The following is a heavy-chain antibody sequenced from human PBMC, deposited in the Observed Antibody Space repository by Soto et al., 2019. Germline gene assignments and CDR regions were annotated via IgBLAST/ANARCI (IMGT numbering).Heavy chain of an antibody. CDR2: ISASGDNT. V-gene: IGHV3-23*01. D-gene: IGHD4-17*01. Sequence: EVHLLESGGGLLQPGGSLRLSCAASEFTFSDYAMSWVRQAPGKGLEWVSGISASGDNTYSADSVKGRFTISRDNSMNTLYLQMNSLRAEDTAVYYCAKGTFYGNHLFDFWGQGTLVTVSS. CDR1: EFTFSDYA. J-gene: IGHJ4*02. CDR3: AKGTFYGNHLFDF.